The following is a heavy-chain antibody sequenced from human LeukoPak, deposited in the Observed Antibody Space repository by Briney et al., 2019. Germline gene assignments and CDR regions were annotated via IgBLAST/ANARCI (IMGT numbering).Heavy chain of an antibody. CDR1: GFTFTSYA. CDR3: ARVLHKRNYDSIAYYGY. CDR2: ISSSSTTI. Sequence: GGSLRLSCVASGFTFTSYAMSWARQAPGKGLEWVSYISSSSTTIYYADSVKGRFTISRDNAKNSLYLQMNSLRAEDTAVYYCARVLHKRNYDSIAYYGYWGQGTLVTVSS. J-gene: IGHJ4*02. D-gene: IGHD3-22*01. V-gene: IGHV3-48*01.